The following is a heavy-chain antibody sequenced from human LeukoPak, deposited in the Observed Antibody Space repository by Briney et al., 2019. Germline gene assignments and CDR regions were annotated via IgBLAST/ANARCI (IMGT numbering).Heavy chain of an antibody. D-gene: IGHD2-2*01. CDR2: IIPIFGTA. CDR1: GGPFSSYA. J-gene: IGHJ6*03. CDR3: ARGGYDVVVPAAVDYYYYYMDV. Sequence: SVQVSFKASGGPFSSYAISWVRPAPGQGLEWMGGIIPIFGTANYAQKFQGRVTITTDESTSTAYMELSSLRSEDTAVYYCARGGYDVVVPAAVDYYYYYMDVWGKGTTVTVSS. V-gene: IGHV1-69*05.